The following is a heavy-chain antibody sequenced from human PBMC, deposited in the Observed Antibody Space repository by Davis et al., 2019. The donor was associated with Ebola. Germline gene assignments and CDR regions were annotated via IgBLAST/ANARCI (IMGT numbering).Heavy chain of an antibody. CDR2: IRYDGSNR. V-gene: IGHV3-33*08. D-gene: IGHD5-18*01. Sequence: GESLKISCAASGFTFSSYGMHWVRQAPGKGLEWVAVIRYDGSNRYYEDSVKGRFTISRDNSKNTLYLQMNSLRAEDTAVYYCAREGDVDTPILLGAEFDYWGQGTLVTVSS. CDR1: GFTFSSYG. J-gene: IGHJ4*02. CDR3: AREGDVDTPILLGAEFDY.